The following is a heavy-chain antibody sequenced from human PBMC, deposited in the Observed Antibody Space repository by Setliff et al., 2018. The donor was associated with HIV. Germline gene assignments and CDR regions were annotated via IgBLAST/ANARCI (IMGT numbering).Heavy chain of an antibody. J-gene: IGHJ1*01. CDR2: LWRDEVGE. CDR1: GFSLENFD. D-gene: IGHD3-16*01. V-gene: IGHV3-33*08. CDR3: GNKGGQV. Sequence: GGSLRLSCTVVGFSLENFDMHWIRQAPGKGLEWVSLLWRDEVGEYYADSVKGRFSISRDRSRNTVSLQMISLRVEDTAMYYCGNKGGQVWGPGTLVTVSS.